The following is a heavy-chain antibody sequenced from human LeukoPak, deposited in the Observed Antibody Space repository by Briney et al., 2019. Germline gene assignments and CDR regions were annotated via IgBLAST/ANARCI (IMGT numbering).Heavy chain of an antibody. D-gene: IGHD5-18*01. J-gene: IGHJ4*02. CDR1: GGSFSGYY. CDR2: INHSGST. CDR3: ASLNTAMGTFDY. Sequence: PSETLSLTCAVYGGSFSGYYWSWIRQPPGKGLEWIGEINHSGSTNYNPSLKSRVTISVDTSKNQFSLKLSSVTAADTAVYYCASLNTAMGTFDYWGQGTLVTVSS. V-gene: IGHV4-34*01.